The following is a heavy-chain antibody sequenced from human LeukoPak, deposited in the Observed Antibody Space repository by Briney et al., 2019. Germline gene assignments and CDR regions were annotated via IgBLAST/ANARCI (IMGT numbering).Heavy chain of an antibody. J-gene: IGHJ4*02. V-gene: IGHV1-2*02. Sequence: ASVKVSSKESRYTSTVSNTHYVPQAPGQGLEWMGWINPNSGGTNYAQKFQGRVTMTRDTSISTAYMELSRLRSENKGVCYCARAVAYFRGGVSIGGSCYDYWGQGTLVTVSS. D-gene: IGHD2-15*01. CDR1: RYTSTVSN. CDR3: ARAVAYFRGGVSIGGSCYDY. CDR2: INPNSGGT.